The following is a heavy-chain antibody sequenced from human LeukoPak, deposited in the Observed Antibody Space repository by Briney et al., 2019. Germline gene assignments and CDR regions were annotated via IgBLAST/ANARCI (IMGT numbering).Heavy chain of an antibody. Sequence: GGSLRLSCTASGFTFGDYIMIWFRQALGKGLEWVGLIRTKSSGGTTEYAASAKGRFTISRDDSKSITYLQMNSLETEDTAVYYCARVSRSAVAVYYYYMDVWGKGTTVIVSS. CDR1: GFTFGDYI. CDR3: ARVSRSAVAVYYYYMDV. D-gene: IGHD6-19*01. J-gene: IGHJ6*03. CDR2: IRTKSSGGTT. V-gene: IGHV3-49*03.